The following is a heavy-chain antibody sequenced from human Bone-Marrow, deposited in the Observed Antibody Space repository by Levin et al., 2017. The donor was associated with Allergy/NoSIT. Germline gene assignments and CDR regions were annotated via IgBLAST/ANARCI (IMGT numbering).Heavy chain of an antibody. J-gene: IGHJ4*02. CDR2: IYYTGST. CDR1: GGSITSYY. V-gene: IGHV4-59*01. Sequence: SETLSLTCTVSGGSITSYYWSWIRQPPGKGLEWLGYIYYTGSTNYNPSLKSRVTISVDTSKNQFSLKLSSVTAADTAVYFCARDKYGSDTVDYWGQGTLVTVSS. CDR3: ARDKYGSDTVDY. D-gene: IGHD1-26*01.